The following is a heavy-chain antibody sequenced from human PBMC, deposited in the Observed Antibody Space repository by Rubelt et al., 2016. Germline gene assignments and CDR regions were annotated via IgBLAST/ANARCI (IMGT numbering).Heavy chain of an antibody. CDR3: ARGYSDYSGKSYYYFGMDV. D-gene: IGHD4-23*01. Sequence: QLVESGGGLVQPGGSLGLSCAVSGFSVVDYALHWVRQFPEKGLEWVSGINWNSDSISYGDSVKGRFTISRASSKNTLYLQMNSLRAEDTALYYCARGYSDYSGKSYYYFGMDVWGPGTTVTVSS. V-gene: IGHV3-9*01. CDR2: INWNSDSI. CDR1: GFSVVDYA. J-gene: IGHJ6*02.